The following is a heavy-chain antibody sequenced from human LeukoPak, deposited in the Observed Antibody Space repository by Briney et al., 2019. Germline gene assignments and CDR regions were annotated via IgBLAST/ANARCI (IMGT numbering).Heavy chain of an antibody. CDR3: ARGEHGYHDY. D-gene: IGHD5-24*01. J-gene: IGHJ4*02. Sequence: GGSLRLSCAASGFTFSSYVLNWVRQAPGKGLEGVSYISSSGSTIYYADSVKGRFTISRDNAKNLLYLQMNSLRAEDTAVYYCARGEHGYHDYWGQGTLVTVSS. CDR2: ISSSGSTI. CDR1: GFTFSSYV. V-gene: IGHV3-48*03.